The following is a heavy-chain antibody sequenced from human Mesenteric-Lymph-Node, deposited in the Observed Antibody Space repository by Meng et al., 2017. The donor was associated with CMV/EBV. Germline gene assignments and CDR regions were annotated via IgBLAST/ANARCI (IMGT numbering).Heavy chain of an antibody. CDR3: ARVSCSSTSCYKRLDY. CDR2: INPSGGST. CDR1: GYTFTSYY. Sequence: ASVKVSCKASGYTFTSYYMHWVRQAPGQGLEWMGIINPSGGSTSYAQKFKGRVTMIRDTSTSTVYMELSSLRSEDTAVYYCARVSCSSTSCYKRLDYWGQGTLVTVSS. D-gene: IGHD2-2*02. V-gene: IGHV1-46*01. J-gene: IGHJ4*02.